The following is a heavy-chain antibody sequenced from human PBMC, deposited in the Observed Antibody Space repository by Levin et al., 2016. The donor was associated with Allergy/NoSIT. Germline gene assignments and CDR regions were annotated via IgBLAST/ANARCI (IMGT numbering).Heavy chain of an antibody. CDR2: IYYSGST. CDR1: GGSISSYY. D-gene: IGHD1-1*01. J-gene: IGHJ4*02. Sequence: SETLSLTCTVSGGSISSYYWSWIRQPPGKGLEWIGYIYYSGSTNYNPSLKSRVTISVDTSKNQFSLKLSSVTAADTAVYYCASAVQLERPYDYWGQGTLVTVSS. V-gene: IGHV4-59*01. CDR3: ASAVQLERPYDY.